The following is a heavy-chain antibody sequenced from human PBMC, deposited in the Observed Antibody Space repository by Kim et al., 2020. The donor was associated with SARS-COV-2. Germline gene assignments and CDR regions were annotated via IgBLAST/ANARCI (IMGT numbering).Heavy chain of an antibody. V-gene: IGHV1-46*01. D-gene: IGHD4-17*01. CDR3: ARGAVTAAYYFDY. J-gene: IGHJ4*02. Sequence: SAQKIPGGVTMTRDTSTSTVYMELSSLRSEDTAVYYCARGAVTAAYYFDYWGQGTLVTVSS.